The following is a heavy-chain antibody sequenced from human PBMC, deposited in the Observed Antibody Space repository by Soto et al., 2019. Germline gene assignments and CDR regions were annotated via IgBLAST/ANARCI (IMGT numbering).Heavy chain of an antibody. J-gene: IGHJ4*02. D-gene: IGHD3-3*01. CDR1: GLTFRSYA. Sequence: GSLRLSCVVSGLTFRSYAMSWVRQAPGKGLEWVSGISGGGGGTYYADSVKGRFTISRDPSTTTLFLDMYSLGAEDTAIYYCAKGRKPDHDDGLCAFDYWGQGVLVTVSS. V-gene: IGHV3-23*01. CDR3: AKGRKPDHDDGLCAFDY. CDR2: ISGGGGGT.